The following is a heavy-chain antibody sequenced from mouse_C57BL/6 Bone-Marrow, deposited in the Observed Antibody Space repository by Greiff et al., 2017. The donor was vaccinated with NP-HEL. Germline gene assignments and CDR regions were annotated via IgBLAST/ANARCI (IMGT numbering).Heavy chain of an antibody. V-gene: IGHV1-64*01. Sequence: QVQLQQPGAELVKPGASVKLSCKASGYTFTSYWMPWVNQRPGQGLEWIGMIHPNSGSTNYNEKVKGKATLTVDKSTSTADMQLSSLTSEDTAVYYCARVGLREFAFWGQGTLVTVSA. D-gene: IGHD2-4*01. J-gene: IGHJ3*01. CDR2: IHPNSGST. CDR1: GYTFTSYW. CDR3: ARVGLREFAF.